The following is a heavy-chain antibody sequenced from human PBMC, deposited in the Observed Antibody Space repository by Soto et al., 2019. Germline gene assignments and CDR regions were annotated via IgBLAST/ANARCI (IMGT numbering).Heavy chain of an antibody. V-gene: IGHV3-30*18. CDR3: AKDQASGQGSFDS. CDR2: ISYDGSNQ. Sequence: GGSLRLSCAASGFTFNIYGMHWVRQAPDKGLEWVALISYDGSNQYYADSVKGRFTISRDNSKNKLFLQMNSLRADDTAVYYCAKDQASGQGSFDSWGQGTLVTVSS. J-gene: IGHJ4*02. CDR1: GFTFNIYG.